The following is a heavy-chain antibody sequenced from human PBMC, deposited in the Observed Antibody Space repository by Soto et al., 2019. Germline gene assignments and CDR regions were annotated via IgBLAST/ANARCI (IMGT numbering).Heavy chain of an antibody. CDR1: GFTFSSYE. Sequence: EVQLVESGGCLVQPGGSLRLSCAASGFTFSSYEMNWVRQAPGKGLEWVSYISSSGSTIYYADSVKGRFTISRDNAKNSLYLQMNSLRAEDTAVYYCARDQDSSGWFVRGGMDVWGQGTTVTVSS. CDR3: ARDQDSSGWFVRGGMDV. D-gene: IGHD6-19*01. CDR2: ISSSGSTI. J-gene: IGHJ6*02. V-gene: IGHV3-48*03.